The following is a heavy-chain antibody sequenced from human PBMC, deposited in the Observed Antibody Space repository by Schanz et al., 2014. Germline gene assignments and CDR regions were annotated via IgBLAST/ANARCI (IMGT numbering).Heavy chain of an antibody. CDR2: IYYSGNT. V-gene: IGHV4-30-2*06. J-gene: IGHJ3*02. CDR3: ARDRGHGDLPGDI. D-gene: IGHD4-17*01. Sequence: LQLQESGSGLMKPLQTLSLTCVVSGGSISSGGYSWNWIRQSPGKGLEWIGYIYYSGNTYYNPSLKSRVTISVDTSKNQFSLNLSSATAADTAVYYCARDRGHGDLPGDIWGQGTMVTVSS. CDR1: GGSISSGGYS.